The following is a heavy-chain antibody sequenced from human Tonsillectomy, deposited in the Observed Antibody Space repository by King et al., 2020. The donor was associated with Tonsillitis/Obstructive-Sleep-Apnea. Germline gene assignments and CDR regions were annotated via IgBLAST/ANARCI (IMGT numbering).Heavy chain of an antibody. CDR3: ARVLGLLSRYYYMDV. J-gene: IGHJ6*03. Sequence: VQLVESGGGLVQPGGSLRLSCAASGFTFSSYEMNWVRKTPGKGLEWVSYISSSGGTRYYADSVRGRFTISRDDAKDSLYLLMNSLRAEDTAIYYCARVLGLLSRYYYMDVWGKGTTVTVSS. D-gene: IGHD3-3*01. CDR1: GFTFSSYE. V-gene: IGHV3-48*03. CDR2: ISSSGGTR.